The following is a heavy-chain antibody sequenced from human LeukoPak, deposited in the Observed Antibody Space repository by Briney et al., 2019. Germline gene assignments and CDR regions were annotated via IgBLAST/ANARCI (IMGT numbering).Heavy chain of an antibody. CDR1: GGSISSYY. J-gene: IGHJ4*02. CDR3: ARGEYYYDSSGYTHYFDY. CDR2: IYYSGST. D-gene: IGHD3-22*01. Sequence: PSETLSLTCTVSGGSISSYYWSWIRQPPGKGLEWIGYIYYSGSTNYNPSLKSRVTISVDTSKNQFSLKLSSVTAADTAVYYCARGEYYYDSSGYTHYFDYWGQGTLVTVSS. V-gene: IGHV4-59*01.